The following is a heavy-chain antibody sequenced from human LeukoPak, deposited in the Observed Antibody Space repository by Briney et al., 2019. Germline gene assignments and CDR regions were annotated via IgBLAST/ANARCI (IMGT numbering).Heavy chain of an antibody. CDR2: IYYSGST. Sequence: PSETLSLTCTVSGGSISSGDYYWSWIRQPPGKGLEWIGYIYYSGSTYYNPSLKSRVTISVDTSKNQFSLKLSSVTAADTAVYYCARAPGQIAAAGTSFDYWGQGTLVTVSS. V-gene: IGHV4-30-4*01. CDR3: ARAPGQIAAAGTSFDY. D-gene: IGHD6-13*01. CDR1: GGSISSGDYY. J-gene: IGHJ4*02.